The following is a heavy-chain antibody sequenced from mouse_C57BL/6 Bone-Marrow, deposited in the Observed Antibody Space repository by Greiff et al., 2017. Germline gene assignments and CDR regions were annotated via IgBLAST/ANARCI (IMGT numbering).Heavy chain of an antibody. J-gene: IGHJ3*01. CDR2: ISSGSSTI. Sequence: EVNVVESGGGLVKPGGSLKLSCAASGFTFSDYGMHWVRQAPEKGLEWVAYISSGSSTIYYADTVKGRFTISRDNAKNTLFLQMTSLRSEDTAMYYCARDYYYGSSYGFAYWGQGTLVTVSA. CDR3: ARDYYYGSSYGFAY. D-gene: IGHD1-1*01. CDR1: GFTFSDYG. V-gene: IGHV5-17*01.